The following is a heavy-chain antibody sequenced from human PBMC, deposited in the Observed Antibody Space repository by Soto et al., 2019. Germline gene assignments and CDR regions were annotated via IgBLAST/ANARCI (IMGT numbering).Heavy chain of an antibody. J-gene: IGHJ4*02. V-gene: IGHV4-59*08. CDR3: ATQFSGSVVPSPMPAFFDL. CDR1: DGSISDYY. CDR2: TSYTGNT. D-gene: IGHD2-2*01. Sequence: SETLSLTCIVSDGSISDYYWSWIRQAPGRGLEWIGYTSYTGNTHLNPSLESRVTISVDTSKNHISLKLSSVTAADTAVYHCATQFSGSVVPSPMPAFFDLWGQGALVTVSS.